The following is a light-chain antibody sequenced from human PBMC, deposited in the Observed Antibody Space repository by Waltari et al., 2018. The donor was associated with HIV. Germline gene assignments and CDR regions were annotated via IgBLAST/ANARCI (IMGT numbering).Light chain of an antibody. CDR2: AAS. J-gene: IGKJ4*01. Sequence: DIQLTQSPAILSASVGDRVTIICRASEPIRSALAWFQQKAGKAPKRLIFAASTLQTGVPQRFSGSRSGTQFTLTVTSLQPEDFATYFCQQHNSFPITFGGGTKV. V-gene: IGKV1-9*01. CDR1: EPIRSA. CDR3: QQHNSFPIT.